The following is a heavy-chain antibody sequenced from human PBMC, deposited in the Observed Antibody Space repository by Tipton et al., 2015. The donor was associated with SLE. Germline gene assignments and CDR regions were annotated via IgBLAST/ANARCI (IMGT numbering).Heavy chain of an antibody. CDR3: ARGLHRIAAAGTRGAFDI. CDR2: IRYDGSNK. V-gene: IGHV3-30*02. CDR1: GFTFSSYG. Sequence: GSLRLSCAASGFTFSSYGMHWVRQAPGKGLEWVAFIRYDGSNKYYADSVKGRFTISRDNSKNTLYLQMNSLRAEDTAVYYCARGLHRIAAAGTRGAFDIWGQGTMVTVSS. D-gene: IGHD6-13*01. J-gene: IGHJ3*02.